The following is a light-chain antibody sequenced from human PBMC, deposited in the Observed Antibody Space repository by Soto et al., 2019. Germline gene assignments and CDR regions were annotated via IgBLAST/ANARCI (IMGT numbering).Light chain of an antibody. CDR1: QSVSSN. V-gene: IGKV3-15*01. CDR3: QQYNNWPPLT. CDR2: GAS. Sequence: EIVMTQSPATLSVSPGERATLSCRASQSVSSNLAWYQQKPGQAPRLLIHGASTRATGIPARFSGSGSGTEFTLTISSLQSEDFAVDYCQQYNNWPPLTFGGGTKVEIK. J-gene: IGKJ4*01.